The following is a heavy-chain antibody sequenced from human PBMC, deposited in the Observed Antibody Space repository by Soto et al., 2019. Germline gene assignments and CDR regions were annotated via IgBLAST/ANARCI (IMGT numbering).Heavy chain of an antibody. CDR3: AGEGYYSGWEIYSPPRYYGMDV. J-gene: IGHJ6*02. Sequence: QVQLVQSGAEVKKPGASVKVSCKTSGYIFHNYGISWVRQAPGQGLEWMGWISDYNGNTKYAQKFQGRVTMATETATRTAQRELRSRSSDDTAVYYCAGEGYYSGWEIYSPPRYYGMDVWGQGTTVTVSS. CDR2: ISDYNGNT. V-gene: IGHV1-18*01. CDR1: GYIFHNYG. D-gene: IGHD3-10*01.